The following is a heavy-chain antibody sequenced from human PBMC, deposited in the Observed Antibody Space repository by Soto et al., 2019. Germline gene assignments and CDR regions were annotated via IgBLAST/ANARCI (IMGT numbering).Heavy chain of an antibody. CDR1: GGSISSGGYY. D-gene: IGHD3-10*01. CDR2: IYYSGST. Sequence: QVQLQESGPGLVKPSQTLSLTCTVSGGSISSGGYYWSWIRQHPGKGLEWIGYIYYSGSTYYNPSLKSRVTISVDTSKNQCSLKLSSVTAADTAVYYCARGITMVRGVNFWFDPWGQGTLVTVSS. V-gene: IGHV4-31*03. CDR3: ARGITMVRGVNFWFDP. J-gene: IGHJ5*02.